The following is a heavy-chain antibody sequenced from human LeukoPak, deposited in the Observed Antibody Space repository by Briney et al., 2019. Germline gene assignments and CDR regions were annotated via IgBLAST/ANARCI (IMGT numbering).Heavy chain of an antibody. CDR2: IGGSDGTT. CDR3: ARSTMVRGVIAGVDY. Sequence: GGSLRLSCVASGFTFGTHAMSWVRLAPGKGLEWVSAIGGSDGTTYYADSVKGRFTISRDNSKDTLYLQMDSLRVEDTATYYCARSTMVRGVIAGVDYWGQGTLVTVSS. D-gene: IGHD3-10*01. J-gene: IGHJ4*02. CDR1: GFTFGTHA. V-gene: IGHV3-23*01.